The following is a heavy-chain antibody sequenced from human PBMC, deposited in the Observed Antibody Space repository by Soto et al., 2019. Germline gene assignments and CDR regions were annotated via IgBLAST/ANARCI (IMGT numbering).Heavy chain of an antibody. Sequence: QITLKESGPTLVKPTQTLTLTCTFSGLSLSTTGVGVGWIRQPPERPLECFALIYWDDDKRYSPSLKSRLTITKDTSKNQVVLTMTNMDPVDTATYYCVQSRCGGDCLQSYSSHSYYGLDVWGQGTTVTLSS. D-gene: IGHD2-21*02. CDR2: IYWDDDK. V-gene: IGHV2-5*02. CDR3: VQSRCGGDCLQSYSSHSYYGLDV. CDR1: GLSLSTTGVG. J-gene: IGHJ6*02.